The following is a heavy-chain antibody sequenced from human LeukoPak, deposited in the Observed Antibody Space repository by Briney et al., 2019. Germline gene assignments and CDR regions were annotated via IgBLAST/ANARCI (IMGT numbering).Heavy chain of an antibody. CDR1: GGSISSSSYY. V-gene: IGHV4-39*01. J-gene: IGHJ5*02. CDR3: ARQTPKGGQLGS. CDR2: IYYSGST. Sequence: SETLSLTCTVSGGSISSSSYYWGWIRQPPGKGPEWIGSIYYSGSTYYNPSLKSRVTISVDTSKNQFSLKLSSVTAADTAVYYCARQTPKGGQLGSWGQGTLVTVSP. D-gene: IGHD6-6*01.